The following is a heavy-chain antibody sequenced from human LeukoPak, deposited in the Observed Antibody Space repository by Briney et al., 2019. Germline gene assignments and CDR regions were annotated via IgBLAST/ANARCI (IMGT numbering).Heavy chain of an antibody. CDR2: IYTSGST. J-gene: IGHJ4*02. V-gene: IGHV4-4*07. CDR3: ARERWGYSYGYGTYYFDY. CDR1: GGSISSYY. D-gene: IGHD5-18*01. Sequence: SETLSLTCTVSGGSISSYYWSWIRQPAGKGLEWIGRIYTSGSTNYNPSLKNRVTMSVDTSKNQFSLKLSSVTAADTAVYYCARERWGYSYGYGTYYFDYWGQGTLVTVSS.